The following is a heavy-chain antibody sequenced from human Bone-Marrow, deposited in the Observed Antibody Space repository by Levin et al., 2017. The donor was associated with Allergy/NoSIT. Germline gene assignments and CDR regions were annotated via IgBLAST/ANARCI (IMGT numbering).Heavy chain of an antibody. CDR2: IDRDGYST. CDR1: GFTFSNFW. Sequence: QAGGSLRLSCAASGFTFSNFWMHWVRQVPGKGLVWVARIDRDGYSTTHAESVQDRFTISRDNAKNTLFLLMNSLRPEDTAVYYCARQTLSPSHFDPWGQGTLVTVSS. V-gene: IGHV3-74*03. J-gene: IGHJ5*02. CDR3: ARQTLSPSHFDP. D-gene: IGHD2/OR15-2a*01.